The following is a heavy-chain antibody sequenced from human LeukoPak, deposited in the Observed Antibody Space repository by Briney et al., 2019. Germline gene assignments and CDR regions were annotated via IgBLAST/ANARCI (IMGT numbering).Heavy chain of an antibody. CDR3: AREAAAGTVDY. CDR1: GGSISSYY. D-gene: IGHD6-13*01. CDR2: IYYSGST. V-gene: IGHV4-59*01. Sequence: SETLSLTCTVSGGSISSYYWSWIRQPPGKGLEWIGYIYYSGSTNYNPSLKSRVTISVDTSKNQFSLKLSSVTAADTAVYYCAREAAAGTVDYWGQGALVTVSS. J-gene: IGHJ4*02.